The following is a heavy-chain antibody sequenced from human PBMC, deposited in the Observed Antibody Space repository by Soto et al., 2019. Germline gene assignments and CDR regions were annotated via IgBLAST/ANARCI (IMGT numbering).Heavy chain of an antibody. V-gene: IGHV4-34*01. CDR1: GGSFSGYY. CDR3: ARGVVVTASPKPTNWFDP. CDR2: INHRGST. Sequence: SETLSLTCAVYGGSFSGYYWSWIRQPPGKGLEWIGEINHRGSTNYNPSLKSRVTISVDTSKNQFSLKLSSVTAADTAVYYCARGVVVTASPKPTNWFDPWGQGTLVTVSS. J-gene: IGHJ5*02. D-gene: IGHD2-21*02.